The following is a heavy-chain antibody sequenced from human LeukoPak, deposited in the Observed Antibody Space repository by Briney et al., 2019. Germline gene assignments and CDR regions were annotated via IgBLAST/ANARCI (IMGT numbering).Heavy chain of an antibody. D-gene: IGHD6-19*01. V-gene: IGHV3-73*01. CDR3: TRTAVAGTDQGFDY. Sequence: GGSLRLSCAASGFTFSGSAMHWVRQASGKGLEWVGRIRSKANSYATAYAASVKGRFTISRDDSKNTAYQQMNSLKTEDTAVYYCTRTAVAGTDQGFDYWGQGTLVTVSS. CDR1: GFTFSGSA. CDR2: IRSKANSYAT. J-gene: IGHJ4*02.